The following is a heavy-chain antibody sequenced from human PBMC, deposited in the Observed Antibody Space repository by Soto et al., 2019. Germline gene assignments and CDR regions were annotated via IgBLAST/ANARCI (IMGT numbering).Heavy chain of an antibody. J-gene: IGHJ4*02. V-gene: IGHV3-23*01. Sequence: AESLRLSCAASGFTFSSYAMSWVRQAPGKGLEWVSAISGSRGSTYYADSVKGRFTISRDNSKNTLYLQMNSLRAEDTAVYYCAKDRDYPRDQFHYWGQGTLVTVSS. D-gene: IGHD2-2*01. CDR1: GFTFSSYA. CDR2: ISGSRGST. CDR3: AKDRDYPRDQFHY.